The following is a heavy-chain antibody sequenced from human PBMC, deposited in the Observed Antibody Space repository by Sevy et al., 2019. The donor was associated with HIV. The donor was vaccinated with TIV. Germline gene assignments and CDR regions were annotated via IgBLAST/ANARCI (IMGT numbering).Heavy chain of an antibody. V-gene: IGHV3-21*01. CDR1: GFTFSNYS. D-gene: IGHD3-10*01. CDR2: SSSSSNYI. J-gene: IGHJ6*02. CDR3: ARDGARITMVQGVLAYYHGMDV. Sequence: GGSLRLSCAASGFTFSNYSMNWVRQAPGKGLEWVSSSSSSSNYIYYADSVKGRFTISRDNAKNSLYRQMNSLRAEDTAVYYCARDGARITMVQGVLAYYHGMDVWGQGTTVTVSS.